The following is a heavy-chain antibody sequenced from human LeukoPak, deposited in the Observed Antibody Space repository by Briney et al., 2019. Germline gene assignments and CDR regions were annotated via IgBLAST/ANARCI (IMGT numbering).Heavy chain of an antibody. CDR3: ARDIADWYSEYYFDD. D-gene: IGHD2-21*01. CDR1: GYTLTELS. J-gene: IGHJ4*02. Sequence: ASVKVSCKVSGYTLTELSMHWVRQAPGKGLEWMGGFDPEDGETIYAQKFQGRVTMTEDTSTRTVYMDLSSLRSDDTAVYYCARDIADWYSEYYFDDWGQGTLVTVSS. V-gene: IGHV1-24*01. CDR2: FDPEDGET.